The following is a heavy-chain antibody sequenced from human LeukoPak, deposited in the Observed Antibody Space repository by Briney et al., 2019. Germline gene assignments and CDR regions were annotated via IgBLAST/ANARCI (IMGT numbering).Heavy chain of an antibody. V-gene: IGHV4-4*07. CDR3: ARVSDYYDSSGYFGY. D-gene: IGHD3-22*01. CDR1: GGSISSYY. CDR2: IYTSGST. J-gene: IGHJ4*02. Sequence: SETLSLTCTVSGGSISSYYWSWIRQPPGKGLEWIGRIYTSGSTNYNPSLKSRVTMSVDTSKNQFSLKLSSVTAADTAVYYCARVSDYYDSSGYFGYWGQGTLVTVSS.